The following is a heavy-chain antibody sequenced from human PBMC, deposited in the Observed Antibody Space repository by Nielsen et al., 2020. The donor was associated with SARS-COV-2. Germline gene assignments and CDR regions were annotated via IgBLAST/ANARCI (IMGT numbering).Heavy chain of an antibody. Sequence: GESLKISCAASGFIFSDYKMNWVRQAPGKGLEWVSCISGCSRYIYYADSVKGRFTISRDNAKNSLYLQMNSLRAEDTAVYYCARDFKGYCSSSSCLDAFDIWGQGTMVTVSS. CDR2: ISGCSRYI. D-gene: IGHD2-2*01. J-gene: IGHJ3*02. CDR1: GFIFSDYK. CDR3: ARDFKGYCSSSSCLDAFDI. V-gene: IGHV3-21*01.